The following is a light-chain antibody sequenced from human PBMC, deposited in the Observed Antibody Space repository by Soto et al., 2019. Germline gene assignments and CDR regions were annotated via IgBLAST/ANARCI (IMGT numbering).Light chain of an antibody. Sequence: EIVLTQSPGTLSLSPGERATLSCRASQSVSSSYLAWYQQKPGQAPRVLIYGASSRATGIPDRFSGSGSGTEFTLTISRLEPEDFAVYFCQQYGNSPPNTFGQGTKVDI. CDR3: QQYGNSPPNT. CDR2: GAS. CDR1: QSVSSSY. J-gene: IGKJ2*01. V-gene: IGKV3-20*01.